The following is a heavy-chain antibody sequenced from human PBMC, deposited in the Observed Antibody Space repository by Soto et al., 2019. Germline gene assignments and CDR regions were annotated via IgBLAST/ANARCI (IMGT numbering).Heavy chain of an antibody. V-gene: IGHV5-51*01. CDR2: IYPGDSDT. CDR3: ARLLYYYGSGSYPTYYYYGMDV. J-gene: IGHJ6*02. Sequence: PGESLKISCKGSGYSFTSYWIGWVRQMPGKGLEWMGIIYPGDSDTRYSPSFQGQVTISADKSISTAYLQWSSLKASDTAMYYCARLLYYYGSGSYPTYYYYGMDVWGQGTTVTVSS. D-gene: IGHD3-10*01. CDR1: GYSFTSYW.